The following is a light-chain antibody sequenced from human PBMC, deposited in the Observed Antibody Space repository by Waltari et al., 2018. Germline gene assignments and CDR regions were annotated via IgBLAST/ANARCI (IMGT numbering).Light chain of an antibody. CDR2: CAS. J-gene: IGKJ2*01. V-gene: IGKV4-1*01. Sequence: DIVMTQSPDSLAVSLGEKATINCKSSQCVLYSSNNKNYLAWYQQKPGQPPKLLIYCASTRESGVPDRFSGSGSGTDFTLTISSLQAEDVAVYYCQQYYGTPYTFGQGTKLEIK. CDR1: QCVLYSSNNKNY. CDR3: QQYYGTPYT.